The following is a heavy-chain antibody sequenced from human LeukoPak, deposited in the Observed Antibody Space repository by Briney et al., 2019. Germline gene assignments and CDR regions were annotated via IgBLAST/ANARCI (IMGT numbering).Heavy chain of an antibody. CDR3: ARRSSGSPNWLAP. Sequence: GASVRVSCKGSGYTFTSYGFNWVRQAPGQGLEWMGWISAYSGDTNYAQKSQGRVTMTTATSTTTAYMELRSLRFDDSAIYYCARRSSGSPNWLAPWGQGTLVTVSS. CDR1: GYTFTSYG. J-gene: IGHJ5*02. V-gene: IGHV1-18*01. D-gene: IGHD3-10*01. CDR2: ISAYSGDT.